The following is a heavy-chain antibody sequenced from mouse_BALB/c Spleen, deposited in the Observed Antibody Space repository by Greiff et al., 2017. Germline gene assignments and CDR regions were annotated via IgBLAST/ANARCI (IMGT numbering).Heavy chain of an antibody. D-gene: IGHD2-14*01. CDR2: INPSNGGT. Sequence: VQLQQSGAELVKPGASVKLSCKASGYTFTSYYMYWVKQRPGQGLEWIGEINPSNGGTNFNEKFKSKATLTVDKSSSTAYMQLSSLTSEDSAVYYCTRGRRYGPYYYAMDYWGQGTSVTVSS. V-gene: IGHV1S81*02. J-gene: IGHJ4*01. CDR1: GYTFTSYY. CDR3: TRGRRYGPYYYAMDY.